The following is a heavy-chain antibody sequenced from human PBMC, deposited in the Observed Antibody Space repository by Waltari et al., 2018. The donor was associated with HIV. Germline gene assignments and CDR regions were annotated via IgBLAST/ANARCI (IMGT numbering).Heavy chain of an antibody. J-gene: IGHJ5*02. CDR1: GFSLSTSGVG. Sequence: QITLEESGPTLVKPTQTLTLTCTFSGFSLSTSGVGVGWIRQPPGKALEGLALIYWNGNKHYSPSLKSRVTITKETSKDQVVLKMTNMDPADTATYFCARRPGYCSGTRCYYSHWFDPWGQGTLVTVSS. CDR2: IYWNGNK. V-gene: IGHV2-5*01. D-gene: IGHD2-2*03. CDR3: ARRPGYCSGTRCYYSHWFDP.